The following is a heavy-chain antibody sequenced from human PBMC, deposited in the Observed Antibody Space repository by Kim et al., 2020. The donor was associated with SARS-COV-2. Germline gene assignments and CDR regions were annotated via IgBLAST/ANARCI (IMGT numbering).Heavy chain of an antibody. V-gene: IGHV5-51*01. D-gene: IGHD2-15*01. Sequence: GESLKISCKGSGYTFGNTWIGWVRQKSGKGLEWMGMIYPGDSETRYSPSFQGHVTMSVDKSLATAYLQWNSLEASDTAMYYCVKLGNNWYLGYLQYWGQGTPVIVST. CDR1: GYTFGNTW. CDR3: VKLGNNWYLGYLQY. CDR2: IYPGDSET. J-gene: IGHJ1*01.